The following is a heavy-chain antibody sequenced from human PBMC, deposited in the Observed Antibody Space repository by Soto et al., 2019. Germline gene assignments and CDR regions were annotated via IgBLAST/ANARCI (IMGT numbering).Heavy chain of an antibody. J-gene: IGHJ6*02. D-gene: IGHD6-19*01. CDR2: TNYRSKWYH. Sequence: QVQLQQSGPGLVKPSQTLSLNCAISGDSVSSNNVAWNWIRQSPSRGLEWLGRTNYRSKWYHDYAVSAKSRRTINPDTPMNQVPLKLNAVTPEDTAVYSCVRDKTVAGGYGMAVRGQGNTVTVSS. V-gene: IGHV6-1*01. CDR1: GDSVSSNNVA. CDR3: VRDKTVAGGYGMAV.